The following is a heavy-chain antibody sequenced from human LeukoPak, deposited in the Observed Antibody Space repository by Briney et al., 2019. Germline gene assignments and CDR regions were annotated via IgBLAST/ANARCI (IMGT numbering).Heavy chain of an antibody. CDR2: IKQDGSEK. J-gene: IGHJ3*02. CDR1: RFTFSSYW. Sequence: GGSLRLSCAASRFTFSSYWMNWVRQAPGKGLEWVANIKQDGSEKYYVDSVKGRFTISRDNAKNSLYLQMNSLRAEDTAVYYCAKPFTISGATEAFDIWGQGTMVTVSS. CDR3: AKPFTISGATEAFDI. D-gene: IGHD3-3*01. V-gene: IGHV3-7*01.